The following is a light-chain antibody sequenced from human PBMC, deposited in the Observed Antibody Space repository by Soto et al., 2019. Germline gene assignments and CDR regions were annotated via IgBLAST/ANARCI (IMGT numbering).Light chain of an antibody. V-gene: IGKV1-39*01. CDR3: QHSYRSPLT. Sequence: DIQMTQSPSSLSASVGDRVTITCRASQSIITYLNWYQQKPGKAPKLLISAASSLQSGVPSRLSGSGSGTDFTLTISSLQPEDFATYYCQHSYRSPLTFGGGTKVEIK. J-gene: IGKJ4*01. CDR2: AAS. CDR1: QSIITY.